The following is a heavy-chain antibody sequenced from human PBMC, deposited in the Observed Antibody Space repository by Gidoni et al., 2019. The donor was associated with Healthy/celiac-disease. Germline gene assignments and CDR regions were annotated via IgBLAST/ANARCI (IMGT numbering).Heavy chain of an antibody. CDR2: ISGSGGST. CDR1: GFPFSSYA. J-gene: IGHJ4*02. CDR3: AKDGKHPLDY. V-gene: IGHV3-23*01. Sequence: EVQLLEYGGGLVQPGGYLRLSCAASGFPFSSYAMGWCRQDPGNGLEWVSAISGSGGSTYYADSVKGRFTSSRDNSKNTLYLQMNSLRAEDTAVYYCAKDGKHPLDYWGQGTLVTVSS. D-gene: IGHD1-26*01.